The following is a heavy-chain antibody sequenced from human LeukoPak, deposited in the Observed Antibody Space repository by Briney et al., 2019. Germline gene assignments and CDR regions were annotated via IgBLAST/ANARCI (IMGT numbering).Heavy chain of an antibody. CDR1: GGTFISYA. J-gene: IGHJ3*02. CDR3: ARGGSGLDAFDI. CDR2: IIPIFGTA. D-gene: IGHD6-25*01. V-gene: IGHV1-69*01. Sequence: ASVKVSCKASGGTFISYAISWVRQAPGQGLEWMGGIIPIFGTANYAQKFQGRVTITADESTSTAYMELSSLRSEDTAVYYCARGGSGLDAFDIWGQGTMVTVSS.